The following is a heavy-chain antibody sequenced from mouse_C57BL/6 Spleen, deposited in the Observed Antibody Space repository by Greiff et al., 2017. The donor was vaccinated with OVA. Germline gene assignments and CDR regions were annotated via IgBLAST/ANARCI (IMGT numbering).Heavy chain of an antibody. J-gene: IGHJ2*01. Sequence: QVQLQQSGAELVRPGASVTLSCKASGYTFTDYEMHWVKQTPVHGLEWIGAIDPETGGTAYNQKFKGKAILTADKSSSTAYMELRSLTSEDSAVYYWTRGGELNFDYWGQGTTLTVSS. V-gene: IGHV1-15*01. CDR1: GYTFTDYE. D-gene: IGHD1-3*01. CDR3: TRGGELNFDY. CDR2: IDPETGGT.